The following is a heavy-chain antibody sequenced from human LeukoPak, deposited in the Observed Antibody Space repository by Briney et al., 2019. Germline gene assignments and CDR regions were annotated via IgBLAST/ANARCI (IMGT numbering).Heavy chain of an antibody. J-gene: IGHJ6*02. CDR1: GGSFSGYY. V-gene: IGHV4-34*01. CDR2: INHSGST. CDR3: ARDEDYYGMDV. Sequence: SETLSLTCAVYGGSFSGYYWSWIRRPPGKGLEWIGEINHSGSTNYNPSLKSRVTISVDTSKNQFSLKLSSVTAADTAVYYCARDEDYYGMDVWGQGTTVTVSS.